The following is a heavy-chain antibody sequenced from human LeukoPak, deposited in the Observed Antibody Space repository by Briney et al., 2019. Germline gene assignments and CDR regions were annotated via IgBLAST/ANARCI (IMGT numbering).Heavy chain of an antibody. CDR1: GGSVSSYY. J-gene: IGHJ6*03. CDR3: ARFRRNYDILTGYYTSYYMDV. CDR2: TYYSGST. D-gene: IGHD3-9*01. V-gene: IGHV4-59*02. Sequence: SETLSLTCTVSGGSVSSYYWSWIRQPPGKGLEWIGYTYYSGSTNYNPSLTSRVTISVDTSKNQFSLRLSSVTAADTAVYYCARFRRNYDILTGYYTSYYMDVWGKGTTVTVSS.